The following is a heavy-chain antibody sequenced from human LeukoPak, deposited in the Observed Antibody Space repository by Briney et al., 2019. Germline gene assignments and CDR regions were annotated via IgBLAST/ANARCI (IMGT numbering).Heavy chain of an antibody. D-gene: IGHD2-2*01. V-gene: IGHV3-9*01. CDR1: GFTFDDYA. Sequence: GGSLRLSCAASGFTFDDYAVHWVRQAPGKGLEWVSGISWNSGTIGYADSVKGRFTISRDNAKNSLYLQMNSLRAEDTALYYCAKGYCSSTSCFEDYWGQGTLVTVSS. J-gene: IGHJ4*02. CDR3: AKGYCSSTSCFEDY. CDR2: ISWNSGTI.